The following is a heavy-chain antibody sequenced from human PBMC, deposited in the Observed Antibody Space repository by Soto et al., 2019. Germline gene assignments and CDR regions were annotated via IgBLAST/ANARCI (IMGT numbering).Heavy chain of an antibody. CDR2: IHNSGST. CDR1: GGSISSYY. V-gene: IGHV4-59*01. CDR3: ARGNSLWDY. J-gene: IGHJ4*02. D-gene: IGHD6-6*01. Sequence: QVQLQESGPGLGKPSETLSLPCTVSGGSISSYYWRWIRQPPGKGLEWIAYIHNSGSTNYNPSLKSRVTVSVDTSKNQFSLKLSSVTAADTAVYYCARGNSLWDYWGQGTLVTVSS.